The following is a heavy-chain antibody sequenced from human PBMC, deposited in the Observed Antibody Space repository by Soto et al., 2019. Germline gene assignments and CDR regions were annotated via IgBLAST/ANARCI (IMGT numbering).Heavy chain of an antibody. CDR3: ARERGYSGYDSGWFDP. CDR2: ISSSTNTI. CDR1: GCAFSSYT. Sequence: PGGSLRLSCAASGCAFSSYTMNWVHQAPGKGLEWVSYISSSTNTIYYADSVKGRFTISRDNARNSLYLQMNSLRAEDTAVYYCARERGYSGYDSGWFDPWGQGTLVTVSS. D-gene: IGHD5-12*01. J-gene: IGHJ5*02. V-gene: IGHV3-48*01.